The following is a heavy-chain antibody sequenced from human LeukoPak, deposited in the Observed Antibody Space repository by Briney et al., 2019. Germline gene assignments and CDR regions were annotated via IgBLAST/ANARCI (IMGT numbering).Heavy chain of an antibody. CDR3: ARNDYGDYGPLYYFDY. V-gene: IGHV3-23*01. CDR1: GFTFSSYA. D-gene: IGHD4-17*01. Sequence: PGGSLRLSCAASGFTFSSYAMSWVRQAPGKGLEWVSAISGSGGSTYYADSVKGRFTISRDNSKNTLYLQMNSQRAEDTAVYYCARNDYGDYGPLYYFDYWGQGTLVTVSS. CDR2: ISGSGGST. J-gene: IGHJ4*02.